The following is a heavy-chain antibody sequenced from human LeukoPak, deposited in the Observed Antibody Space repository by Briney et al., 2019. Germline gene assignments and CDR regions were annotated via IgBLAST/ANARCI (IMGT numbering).Heavy chain of an antibody. V-gene: IGHV5-51*01. CDR3: ARHVQPAAGTSGFDP. CDR2: IHPGDSDT. D-gene: IGHD6-13*01. J-gene: IGHJ5*02. CDR1: GYSFTSYW. Sequence: GESLKISCKGSGYSFTSYWIGWVRQMPGKGLEWMGIIHPGDSDTRYSPSFQGQVTISADKSISTAYLQWSSLKASDTAMYYCARHVQPAAGTSGFDPWGQGTLVTVSS.